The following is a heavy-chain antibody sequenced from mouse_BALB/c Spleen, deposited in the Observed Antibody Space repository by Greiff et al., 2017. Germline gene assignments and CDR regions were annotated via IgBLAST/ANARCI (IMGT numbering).Heavy chain of an antibody. Sequence: EVHLVESGGGLVQPGGSRKLSCAASGFTFSSFGMHWVRQAPEKGLEWVAYISSGSSTIYYADTVKGRFTISRDNPKNTLFLQMTSLRSEDTAMYYCARGLYYYAMDYWGQGTSVTVSS. V-gene: IGHV5-17*02. CDR3: ARGLYYYAMDY. CDR2: ISSGSSTI. J-gene: IGHJ4*01. D-gene: IGHD3-1*01. CDR1: GFTFSSFG.